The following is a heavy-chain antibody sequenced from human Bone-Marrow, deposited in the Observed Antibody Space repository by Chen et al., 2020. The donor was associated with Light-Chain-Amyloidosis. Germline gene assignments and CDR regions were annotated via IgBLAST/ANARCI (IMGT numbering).Heavy chain of an antibody. D-gene: IGHD6-19*01. J-gene: IGHJ4*02. Sequence: EVQLVESGGGLVKPGGSLRLSCAASGFTVSSHAMTWVRQAPGKGLEWLSSISSNSYKYYADSVKGRFTISRDNAMNSVYLQMNSLRAEDTAIYYCARPTSVWLQLTTGGDFWGQGTLVTVSS. CDR2: ISSNSYK. CDR3: ARPTSVWLQLTTGGDF. CDR1: GFTVSSHA. V-gene: IGHV3-21*02.